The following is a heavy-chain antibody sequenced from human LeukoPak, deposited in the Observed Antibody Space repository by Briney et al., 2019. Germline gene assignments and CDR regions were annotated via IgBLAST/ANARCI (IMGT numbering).Heavy chain of an antibody. J-gene: IGHJ4*02. CDR2: ISGSGGST. D-gene: IGHD3-10*01. CDR1: GFTFSSYA. V-gene: IGHV3-23*01. CDR3: AKDLWFGELSSYYFDY. Sequence: GGSLRLSCAASGFTFSSYAMSWVRQAPEKGLEWVSAISGSGGSTYYADSVKGRFTISRDNSKNTLYLQMNSLRAEDTAVYYCAKDLWFGELSSYYFDYWGQGTLVTVSS.